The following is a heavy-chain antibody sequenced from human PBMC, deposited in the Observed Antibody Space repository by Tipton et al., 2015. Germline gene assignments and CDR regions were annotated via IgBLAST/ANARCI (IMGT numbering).Heavy chain of an antibody. CDR1: GATLSTYS. CDR3: ARWRYSRITMIRGNPVLDV. J-gene: IGHJ6*02. CDR2: TIPIFGTP. V-gene: IGHV1-69*06. D-gene: IGHD3-10*01. Sequence: QSGPEVKKPGSSVKVSCKASGATLSTYSLNWVRQAPGQGLEWMGGTIPIFGTPNYAQKFRGRVTIIADKSTSTAYMELSSLTSEDTAVYYCARWRYSRITMIRGNPVLDVWGQGTTVIVS.